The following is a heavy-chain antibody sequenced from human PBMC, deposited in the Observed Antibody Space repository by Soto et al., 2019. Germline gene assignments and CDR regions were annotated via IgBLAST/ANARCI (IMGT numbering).Heavy chain of an antibody. J-gene: IGHJ4*02. D-gene: IGHD2-15*01. CDR1: GYSFEDYS. CDR3: VGGSWFD. Sequence: EVQLVESGGDMVQPGRSLKLSCVGSGYSFEDYSMHWVRQAPGKGLEWVSGISWNGNFTGYADSVKGRFTISRDNAKNSLFLQMRSLRLEDTALYYCVGGSWFDWGQGTVVTVSS. V-gene: IGHV3-9*01. CDR2: ISWNGNFT.